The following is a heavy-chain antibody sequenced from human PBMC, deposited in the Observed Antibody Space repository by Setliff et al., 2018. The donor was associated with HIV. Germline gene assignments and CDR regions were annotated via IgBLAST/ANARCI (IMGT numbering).Heavy chain of an antibody. CDR3: TSRPPNSSSRRFDP. CDR2: INSASGGT. CDR1: GCTFTDYY. J-gene: IGHJ5*02. Sequence: ASVKVSCKASGCTFTDYYIHWVRQAPGQGLEWMGWINSASGGTNYAQNFQGRVTVTRDTSINTAYVELNSLKIEDTAMYYCTSRPPNSSSRRFDPWGQGTLVTVSS. D-gene: IGHD6-13*01. V-gene: IGHV1-2*02.